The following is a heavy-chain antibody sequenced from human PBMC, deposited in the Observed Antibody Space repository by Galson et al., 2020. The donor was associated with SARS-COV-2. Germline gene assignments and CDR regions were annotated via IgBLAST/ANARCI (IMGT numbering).Heavy chain of an antibody. V-gene: IGHV3-23*01. Sequence: GGSLRLSCAASGFTFSNYAMAWVRQAPGKGLEWVSLLNNRGDDTYYADSMRGRFTISRDNSRDMLYLHINNLRVEDTAVYYCAKEGGSGWATDYFQDWGQGTLVTVSS. CDR2: LNNRGDDT. D-gene: IGHD6-19*01. J-gene: IGHJ1*01. CDR3: AKEGGSGWATDYFQD. CDR1: GFTFSNYA.